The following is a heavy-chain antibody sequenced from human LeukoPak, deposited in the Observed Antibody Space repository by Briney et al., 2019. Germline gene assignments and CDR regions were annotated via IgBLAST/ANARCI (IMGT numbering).Heavy chain of an antibody. Sequence: GGSLRLSCAAPGFTFSSYAMHWVRQAPGKGLEWVAVISYDGSSKYYADSVKGRFTISRDNSKNTLYLQMNSLRAEDTAVHYRARGDYGVDYWGQGTLVTVSS. V-gene: IGHV3-30-3*01. CDR2: ISYDGSSK. D-gene: IGHD4-17*01. J-gene: IGHJ4*02. CDR3: ARGDYGVDY. CDR1: GFTFSSYA.